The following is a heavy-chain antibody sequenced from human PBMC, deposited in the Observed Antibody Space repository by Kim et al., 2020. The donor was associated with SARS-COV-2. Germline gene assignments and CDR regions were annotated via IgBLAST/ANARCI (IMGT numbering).Heavy chain of an antibody. J-gene: IGHJ6*02. V-gene: IGHV3-30*02. Sequence: YADAVTGRFTISRANSKNARYLQMNSLRAEDTAVYYCAKNGGGILRGMDVWGQGTTVTVSS. D-gene: IGHD6-13*01. CDR3: AKNGGGILRGMDV.